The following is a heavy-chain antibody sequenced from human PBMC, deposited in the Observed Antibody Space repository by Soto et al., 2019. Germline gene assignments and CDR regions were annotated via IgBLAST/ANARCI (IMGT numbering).Heavy chain of an antibody. Sequence: GASVKVSCKASGYTFTGYYMHWVRQAPGQGLEWMGWINPNSGGTNYAQKFQGWVTMTRDTSISTAYMELSRLRSDDTAVYYCASDIYGAVPEGNWYDPWGQGTLVTLSA. D-gene: IGHD3-10*01. CDR2: INPNSGGT. CDR1: GYTFTGYY. V-gene: IGHV1-2*04. J-gene: IGHJ5*02. CDR3: ASDIYGAVPEGNWYDP.